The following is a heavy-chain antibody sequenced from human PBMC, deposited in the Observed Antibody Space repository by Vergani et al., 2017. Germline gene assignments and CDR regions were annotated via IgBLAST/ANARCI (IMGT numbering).Heavy chain of an antibody. D-gene: IGHD6-6*01. V-gene: IGHV4-59*01. CDR2: IYYSGST. CDR3: ARGDSSYYYYYGMDV. J-gene: IGHJ6*02. CDR1: GGSISSYY. Sequence: QVQLQESGPGLVKPSETLSLTCTVSGGSISSYYWSWIRQPPGKGLEWIAYIYYSGSTNYNPSLKSRVTISVDTSKNQFSLKLSSVTAADTAVYYCARGDSSYYYYYGMDVWGQGTTVTVSS.